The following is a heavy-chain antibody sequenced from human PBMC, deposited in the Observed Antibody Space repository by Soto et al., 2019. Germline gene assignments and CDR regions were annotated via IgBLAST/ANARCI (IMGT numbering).Heavy chain of an antibody. Sequence: ASVKVSCKASGYTFTSYGISWVRQAPGQGLEWMGWISAYNGNTNYAQKLQGRVTMTTDTSTSTAYMELRSLRSDDTAVYYCARDQVDIVLMVYAEGSLYNWFDPWGQGTLVTVSS. V-gene: IGHV1-18*01. D-gene: IGHD2-8*01. CDR2: ISAYNGNT. CDR1: GYTFTSYG. CDR3: ARDQVDIVLMVYAEGSLYNWFDP. J-gene: IGHJ5*02.